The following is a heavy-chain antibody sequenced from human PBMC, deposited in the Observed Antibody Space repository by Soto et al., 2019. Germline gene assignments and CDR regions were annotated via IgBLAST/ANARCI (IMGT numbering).Heavy chain of an antibody. Sequence: GASVKVSCKASGYTFTSYGISWVRQAPGQGLEWMGWISAYNGNTNYAQKLQGRVTMTTDTSTSTAYMELRSLRSDDTAVYYCARDHCSGGTSWANFDYWGQGSLVTVSS. D-gene: IGHD2-15*01. CDR3: ARDHCSGGTSWANFDY. CDR1: GYTFTSYG. J-gene: IGHJ4*02. CDR2: ISAYNGNT. V-gene: IGHV1-18*01.